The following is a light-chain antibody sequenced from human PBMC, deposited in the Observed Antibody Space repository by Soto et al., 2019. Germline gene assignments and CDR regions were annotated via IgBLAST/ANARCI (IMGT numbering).Light chain of an antibody. Sequence: ETVMTQSPATLSVSPGERATLSCRASQSVNSDLAWYQKKPGQAPRLLIYGASTRATGIPARFSGGGSGTEFTLTISSLQSEDFAVYYCQQYDNWARTFGQGTKVDIK. CDR3: QQYDNWART. CDR2: GAS. J-gene: IGKJ1*01. CDR1: QSVNSD. V-gene: IGKV3-15*01.